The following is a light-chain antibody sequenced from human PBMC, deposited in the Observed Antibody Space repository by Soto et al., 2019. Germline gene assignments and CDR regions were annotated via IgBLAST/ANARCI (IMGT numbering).Light chain of an antibody. J-gene: IGKJ1*01. V-gene: IGKV3-20*01. CDR3: HQYGKSPWT. CDR2: GVS. CDR1: QSVSSSY. Sequence: EIVLTQSPGTLSLSPGKRATLSCRASQSVSSSYLAWYQQKPGQTPRLLIHGVSSRATGIPDRFSASGSGTDFTLTISRLEPEDFAVSYCHQYGKSPWTFGQGTKVEIK.